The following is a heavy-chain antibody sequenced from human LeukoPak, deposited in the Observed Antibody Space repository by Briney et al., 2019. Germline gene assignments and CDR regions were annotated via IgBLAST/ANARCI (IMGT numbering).Heavy chain of an antibody. CDR1: GFIFSSYG. CDR3: AKDGSSAWGYYFDY. V-gene: IGHV3-30*18. Sequence: GGSLRLSCAASGFIFSSYGMHWVRQAPGQGLEWVALISYDGSKKYYADSVKGRFTISRDNSKNTLYLQMNSLRAEDTAVYHCAKDGSSAWGYYFDYWGQGTLVTVSS. J-gene: IGHJ4*02. CDR2: ISYDGSKK. D-gene: IGHD2-2*01.